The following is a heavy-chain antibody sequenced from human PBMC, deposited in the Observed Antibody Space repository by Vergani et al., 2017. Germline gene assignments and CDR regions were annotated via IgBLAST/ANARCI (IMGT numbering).Heavy chain of an antibody. Sequence: EVQLVESGGGLVKPGGSLRLSCAASGFTFSSSSMNWVRQAPGKGLEWVSSISSSSSYIYYADSVKGRFTISRDNAKNSLYLQMNSLRAEDTAVYYCARVFDYDFWSGYYLYYYYYMDVWGKGTTVTVSS. V-gene: IGHV3-21*01. CDR1: GFTFSSSS. D-gene: IGHD3-3*01. CDR3: ARVFDYDFWSGYYLYYYYYMDV. J-gene: IGHJ6*03. CDR2: ISSSSSYI.